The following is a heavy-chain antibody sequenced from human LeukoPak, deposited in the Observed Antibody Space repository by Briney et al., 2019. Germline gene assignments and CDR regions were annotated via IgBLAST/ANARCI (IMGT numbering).Heavy chain of an antibody. CDR2: IYYSKNT. CDR1: GVPISSSSAY. CDR3: VSPGGFSYGYFDY. J-gene: IGHJ4*02. V-gene: IGHV4-39*01. Sequence: AETLPLTCTVSGVPISSSSAYWGWIPQPPGKGLEWIGSIYYSKNTYYNPSLKSRVTISADTSKNQFSLTLGSVSATDTAVYYRVSPGGFSYGYFDYWGQGTLVTVSS. D-gene: IGHD5-18*01.